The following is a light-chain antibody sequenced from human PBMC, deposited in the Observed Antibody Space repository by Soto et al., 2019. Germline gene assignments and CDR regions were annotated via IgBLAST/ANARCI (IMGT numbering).Light chain of an antibody. V-gene: IGKV1-5*01. CDR3: QQYNRSPLT. CDR2: DAS. J-gene: IGKJ4*01. Sequence: DIQMTQSPSTLSASVGDRVTITCRANQSISDWLAWYQQKPGKAPKLLIYDASNLESGVPSRFSGSGSGTEFTLTISSVQPDDFATYYCQQYNRSPLTFGGGTKMEIK. CDR1: QSISDW.